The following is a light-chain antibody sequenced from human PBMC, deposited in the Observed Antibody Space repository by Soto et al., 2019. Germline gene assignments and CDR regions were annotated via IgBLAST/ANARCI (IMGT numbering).Light chain of an antibody. J-gene: IGKJ2*01. V-gene: IGKV1-27*01. Sequence: DIQMTQSPSSLSASVGDRVTITCRASQDISNYLAWYQQKPGKVPKLLIYAASTLQSGVPSRFSVSGSGTDFTLTINSLQPEDVATYYCQNYNSAPYTFGQGTKLEIK. CDR2: AAS. CDR3: QNYNSAPYT. CDR1: QDISNY.